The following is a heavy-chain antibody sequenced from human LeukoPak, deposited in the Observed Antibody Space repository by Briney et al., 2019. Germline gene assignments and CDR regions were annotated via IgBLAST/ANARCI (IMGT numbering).Heavy chain of an antibody. D-gene: IGHD1-26*01. V-gene: IGHV5-51*01. Sequence: GESLKISCKGSGYSFTSYWIGWVRQMPGKGLEWMGIIYPGDSDTRYSPSFQGQVTISADKSISTAYLQWSSLKASDTAMYYCARSTSGSYYSGAHAFDIWGQGTMVTVSS. J-gene: IGHJ3*02. CDR2: IYPGDSDT. CDR3: ARSTSGSYYSGAHAFDI. CDR1: GYSFTSYW.